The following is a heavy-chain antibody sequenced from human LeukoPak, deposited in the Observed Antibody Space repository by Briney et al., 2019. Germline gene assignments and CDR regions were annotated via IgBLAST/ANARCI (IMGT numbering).Heavy chain of an antibody. CDR1: GGSISSSSYY. V-gene: IGHV4-39*01. Sequence: SETLSLTCTVSGGSISSSSYYWGWIRQPPGKGLEWIGSIYYSGSTYYNPSLKSRVTISVDTSKNQFSLKLSSVTAADTAVYYCASLDYYGSGSYETPVYWGQGTLVTVSS. CDR3: ASLDYYGSGSYETPVY. D-gene: IGHD3-10*01. CDR2: IYYSGST. J-gene: IGHJ4*02.